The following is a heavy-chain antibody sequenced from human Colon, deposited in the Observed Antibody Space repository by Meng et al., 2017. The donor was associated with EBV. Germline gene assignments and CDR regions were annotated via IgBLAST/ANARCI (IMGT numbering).Heavy chain of an antibody. CDR2: IYHSGST. CDR1: GGSISSSHYY. Sequence: QLHLQEAGPGLVTLSETMSLTCSVSGGSISSSHYYWGWVRQPPGKGLQWIGTIYHSGSTSYNPSLQSRVTMFVDTSKNQFSLMLTSVTATDTAVYYCARRRGGSGRDCWGQGTLVTVSS. J-gene: IGHJ4*02. D-gene: IGHD3-10*01. V-gene: IGHV4-39*01. CDR3: ARRRGGSGRDC.